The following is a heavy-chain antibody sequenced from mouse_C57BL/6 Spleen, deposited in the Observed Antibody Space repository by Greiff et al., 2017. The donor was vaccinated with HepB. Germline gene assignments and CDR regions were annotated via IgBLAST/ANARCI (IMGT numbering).Heavy chain of an antibody. CDR3: AREGVVRYFDV. J-gene: IGHJ1*03. CDR2: IYPGSGNT. D-gene: IGHD1-1*01. Sequence: QVQLQQSGPELVKPGASVKISCKASGYSFTSYYIHWVKQRPGQGLAWIGWIYPGSGNTKYNEKFKGKATLTADTSSSTAYMQLSSLTSEDSAVFYCAREGVVRYFDVWGTGTTVTVSS. V-gene: IGHV1-66*01. CDR1: GYSFTSYY.